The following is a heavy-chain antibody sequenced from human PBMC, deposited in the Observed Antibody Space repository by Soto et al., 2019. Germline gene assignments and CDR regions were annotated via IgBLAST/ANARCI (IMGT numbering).Heavy chain of an antibody. CDR2: IYFGGNT. CDR1: GLSINSNYL. D-gene: IGHD4-17*01. V-gene: IGHV4-39*01. Sequence: PSETLSLTCAVSGLSINSNYLWGWIRQTPGRGLEWIGSIYFGGNTYYTPSLKSRVTISADLSKNQFSLELDSVTAADTAVYYCAGRYGSCFDYWGQGTLVTVSA. J-gene: IGHJ4*02. CDR3: AGRYGSCFDY.